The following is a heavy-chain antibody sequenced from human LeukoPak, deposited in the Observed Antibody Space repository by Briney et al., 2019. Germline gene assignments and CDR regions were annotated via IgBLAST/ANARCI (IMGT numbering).Heavy chain of an antibody. V-gene: IGHV1-2*02. CDR3: ARDPRYDASH. J-gene: IGHJ4*02. D-gene: IGHD1-1*01. CDR2: INPDSGGT. CDR1: GYTFTGYY. Sequence: GASLKDSCKASGYTFTGYYMDWVRQAPGQGLEWMGWINPDSGGTNYAQKFQGRVTMTRDTSISTAYLELSRLSSDDTAVYSCARDPRYDASHWSQGTLVTVSS.